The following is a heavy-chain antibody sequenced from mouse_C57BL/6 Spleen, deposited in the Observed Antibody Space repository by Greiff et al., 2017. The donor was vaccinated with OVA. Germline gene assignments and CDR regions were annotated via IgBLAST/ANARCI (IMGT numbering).Heavy chain of an antibody. CDR3: ARRPTVVASYYAMDY. J-gene: IGHJ4*01. V-gene: IGHV1-64*01. CDR2: IHPNSGST. D-gene: IGHD1-1*01. CDR1: GYTFTSYW. Sequence: QVQLQQSGAELVKPGASVKLSCKASGYTFTSYWMHWVKQRPGQGLEWIGLIHPNSGSTTYNEKFKSKATLTVDKSSSTAYMQLSSLTSEDSAVYYCARRPTVVASYYAMDYWGQGTSVTVSS.